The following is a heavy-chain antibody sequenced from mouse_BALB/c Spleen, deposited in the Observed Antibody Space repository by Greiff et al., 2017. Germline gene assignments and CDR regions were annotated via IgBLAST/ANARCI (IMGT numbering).Heavy chain of an antibody. Sequence: VQLQQPGAELVKPGTSVKLSCKASGYNFTSYWINWVKLRPGQGLEWIGDIYPGSGSTNYNEKFKSKATLTVDTSSSTAYMQLSSLASEDSALYYCARGSTVVATDYWGQGTTLTVSS. CDR1: GYNFTSYW. CDR2: IYPGSGST. V-gene: IGHV1-55*01. J-gene: IGHJ2*01. D-gene: IGHD1-1*01. CDR3: ARGSTVVATDY.